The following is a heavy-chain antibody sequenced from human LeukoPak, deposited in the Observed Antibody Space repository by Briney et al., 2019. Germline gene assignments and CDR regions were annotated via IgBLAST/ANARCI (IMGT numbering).Heavy chain of an antibody. CDR1: GGSISSSSYY. D-gene: IGHD3-22*01. V-gene: IGHV4-39*07. CDR3: ASLYDSSGYYPDWYFDL. J-gene: IGHJ2*01. Sequence: SETLSLTCTVSGGSISSSSYYWGWIRQPPGKGLEWIGSIYYSGSTYYNPSLKSRVTISVDTSKNQFSLKLSSVTAADTAVYYCASLYDSSGYYPDWYFDLWGRGTLVTVSS. CDR2: IYYSGST.